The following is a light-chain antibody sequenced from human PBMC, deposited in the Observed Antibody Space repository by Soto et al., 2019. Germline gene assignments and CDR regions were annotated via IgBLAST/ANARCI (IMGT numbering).Light chain of an antibody. J-gene: IGLJ3*02. V-gene: IGLV2-14*01. CDR1: SSDVGPYNY. Sequence: QSALTQPASVSGSTGQSITISCTGTSSDVGPYNYVSWYQQYHGKAPKLMIDEVTNRPSGVSYPSSGPQSDNATSLTSSGLRAEDEAHYYCTSSTTSGTEVFGGGTKLTVL. CDR3: TSSTTSGTEV. CDR2: EVT.